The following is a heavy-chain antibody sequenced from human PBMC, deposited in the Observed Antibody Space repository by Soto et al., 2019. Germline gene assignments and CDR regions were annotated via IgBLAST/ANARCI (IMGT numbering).Heavy chain of an antibody. CDR1: GFTFSSYG. Sequence: SLRLSCAASGFTFSSYGMHWVRQAPGRGLEWVAVIWYDGSNKYYADSVKGRFTISRDNSKNTLYLQMNSLRAEDTAVYYCARAELTRAYNDYGDYNYYYYGMDVWGQGTTVTVSS. CDR2: IWYDGSNK. V-gene: IGHV3-33*01. D-gene: IGHD4-17*01. J-gene: IGHJ6*02. CDR3: ARAELTRAYNDYGDYNYYYYGMDV.